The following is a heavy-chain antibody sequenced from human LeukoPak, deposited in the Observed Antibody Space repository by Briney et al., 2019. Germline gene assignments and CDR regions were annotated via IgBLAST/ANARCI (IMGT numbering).Heavy chain of an antibody. V-gene: IGHV3-66*01. D-gene: IGHD3/OR15-3a*01. J-gene: IGHJ4*02. CDR2: IYSGGST. CDR1: GVTVSSNY. Sequence: WGSLRLSCAASGVTVSSNYRSWIRQAPGKGLEWVWDIYSGGSTYHADSVKGRFTISRDSSKNTLYLQMSSLRAEDTAVYYCAGGTGYPFPLFDDWGQGTLVTVYS. CDR3: AGGTGYPFPLFDD.